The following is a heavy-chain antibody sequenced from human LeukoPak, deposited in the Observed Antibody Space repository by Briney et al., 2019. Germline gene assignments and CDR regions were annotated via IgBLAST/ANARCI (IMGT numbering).Heavy chain of an antibody. CDR2: IWYDGNKK. Sequence: GGSLRLSCAASGFTFGSCGMHWVRQAPGKGLEWLAIIWYDGNKKYYADSVKGRFTISRDNSKSTLYLQMSSLRAEDTAIYYCMRDLHPNGWSDFDSWGQGTLVTVSS. CDR3: MRDLHPNGWSDFDS. J-gene: IGHJ4*02. D-gene: IGHD6-19*01. V-gene: IGHV3-33*01. CDR1: GFTFGSCG.